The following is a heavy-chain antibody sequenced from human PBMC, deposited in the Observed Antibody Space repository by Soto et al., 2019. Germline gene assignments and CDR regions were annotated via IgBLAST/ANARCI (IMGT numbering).Heavy chain of an antibody. Sequence: LRLSCAASGFTFSSYGMHWVHQAPGKGLEWVAVISYDGSNKYYADSVKGRFTISRDNSKNTLYLQMNSLRAEDTAVYYCAKSEVGATADDAFDIWGQGTMVTVSS. CDR2: ISYDGSNK. V-gene: IGHV3-30*18. J-gene: IGHJ3*02. D-gene: IGHD1-26*01. CDR3: AKSEVGATADDAFDI. CDR1: GFTFSSYG.